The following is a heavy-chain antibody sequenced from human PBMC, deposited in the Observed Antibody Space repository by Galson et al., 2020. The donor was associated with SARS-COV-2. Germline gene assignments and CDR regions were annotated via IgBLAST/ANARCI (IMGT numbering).Heavy chain of an antibody. CDR1: GFTFSSYG. Sequence: GGSLRLSCAASGFTFSSYGMHWVRQAPGKGLEWVAVIWYDGSNKYYADSVKGRFTISRDNSKNTLYLQMNSLRAEDTAVYYCAKVGGVYDSSAYPYYYYYMDVWGKGTTVTVSS. J-gene: IGHJ6*03. D-gene: IGHD3-22*01. CDR2: IWYDGSNK. CDR3: AKVGGVYDSSAYPYYYYYMDV. V-gene: IGHV3-33*06.